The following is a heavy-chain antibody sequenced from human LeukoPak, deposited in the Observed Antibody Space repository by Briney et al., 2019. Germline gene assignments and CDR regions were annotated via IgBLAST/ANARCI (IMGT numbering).Heavy chain of an antibody. CDR1: GYRFTNYW. J-gene: IGHJ3*02. D-gene: IGHD6-19*01. CDR3: ARQLSSGWHPAAFDI. Sequence: GGSLQISCKGSGYRFTNYWIGWVRRLPGKGREGMGIIFPGGSGIRYSTSFQGQVTISAAKSIYTASLQWSSLRASDTAMYYCARQLSSGWHPAAFDIWGLGTLVTVSS. V-gene: IGHV5-51*01. CDR2: IFPGGSGI.